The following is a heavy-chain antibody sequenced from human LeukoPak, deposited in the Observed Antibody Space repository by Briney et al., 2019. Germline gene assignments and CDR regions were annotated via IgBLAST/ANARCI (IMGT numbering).Heavy chain of an antibody. CDR3: ARDGPRRTYFFDY. Sequence: SETLSLTCALDSGSFSDYYWSWIRQPPGNVLEWIGNIYYGESTHYNPSLKSRVTISVDTSKNQFSLKLSSVTAADTGVYYCARDGPRRTYFFDYWGQGTLVTVSS. V-gene: IGHV4-34*01. D-gene: IGHD3-9*01. CDR1: SGSFSDYY. J-gene: IGHJ4*02. CDR2: IYYGEST.